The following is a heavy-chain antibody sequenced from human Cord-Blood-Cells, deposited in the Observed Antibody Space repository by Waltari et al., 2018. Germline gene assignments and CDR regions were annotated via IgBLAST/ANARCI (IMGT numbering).Heavy chain of an antibody. V-gene: IGHV4-39*01. J-gene: IGHJ3*02. CDR3: AKHVSTTVTKRGAFDI. CDR2: IYYSGST. Sequence: QLQLQESGPGLVKPSETLSLTCTVSGGSISSSSYYWGWIRQPPGKGLEWIGSIYYSGSTYSNPSLTSRVTISVDTSKNQFSLKLSSVTAADTAVYYCAKHVSTTVTKRGAFDIWGQGTMVTVSS. D-gene: IGHD4-17*01. CDR1: GGSISSSSYY.